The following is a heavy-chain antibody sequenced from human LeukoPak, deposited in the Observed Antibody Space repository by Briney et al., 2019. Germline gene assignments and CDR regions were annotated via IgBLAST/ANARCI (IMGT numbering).Heavy chain of an antibody. CDR1: GGSISSSSYY. D-gene: IGHD2-15*01. V-gene: IGHV4-39*07. CDR2: IYYSGST. J-gene: IGHJ3*02. CDR3: ARTPGCSGGSCYPADDAFDI. Sequence: KTSETLSLTCTVSGGSISSSSYYWGWIRQPPGKGLEWIGSIYYSGSTYYNPSLKSRVTISVDTSKNQFSLKLSSVTAADTAVYYCARTPGCSGGSCYPADDAFDIWGQGTMVTVSS.